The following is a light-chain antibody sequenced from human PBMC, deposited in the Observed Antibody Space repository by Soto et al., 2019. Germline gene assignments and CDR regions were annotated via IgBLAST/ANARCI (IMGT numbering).Light chain of an antibody. J-gene: IGKJ2*01. V-gene: IGKV1-27*01. Sequence: DIQLTQSPSSLSASVGDRVTITCRATQGISNYLAWYQQKPGKVPKLLLYAASTLQSGVPSRFRGSGSGTDFTLTISTPQPEDVATYYCQKYNSAPDTFGQGTKLEIK. CDR1: QGISNY. CDR3: QKYNSAPDT. CDR2: AAS.